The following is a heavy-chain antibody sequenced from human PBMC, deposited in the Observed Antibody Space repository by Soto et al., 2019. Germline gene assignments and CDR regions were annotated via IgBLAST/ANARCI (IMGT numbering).Heavy chain of an antibody. CDR1: GGSISSTNYY. Sequence: PSETLSLTCTISGGSISSTNYYWGWIRQPPGKGLEWIGSIYYSGSTYYNPPLKSRVTVSVDTSKNQFSQKLSSVTAADTAVYYCARHPSNFWFDPWGQGTLVTVSS. D-gene: IGHD4-4*01. CDR3: ARHPSNFWFDP. CDR2: IYYSGST. J-gene: IGHJ5*02. V-gene: IGHV4-39*01.